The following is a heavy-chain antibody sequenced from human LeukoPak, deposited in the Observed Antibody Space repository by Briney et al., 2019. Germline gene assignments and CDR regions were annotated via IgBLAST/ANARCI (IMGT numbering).Heavy chain of an antibody. J-gene: IGHJ4*02. CDR1: GFTFSSYW. CDR2: ISPDEREK. D-gene: IGHD1-1*01. V-gene: IGHV3-7*01. CDR3: ARTGTTYRIAY. Sequence: GGSLRLSCAASGFTFSSYWMSWVRQAPGKGLEWVANISPDEREKYYVDSVKGRFTISRDNAKNSLSLQMNSLTAADTAVYYCARTGTTYRIAYWGQGTLVTVSS.